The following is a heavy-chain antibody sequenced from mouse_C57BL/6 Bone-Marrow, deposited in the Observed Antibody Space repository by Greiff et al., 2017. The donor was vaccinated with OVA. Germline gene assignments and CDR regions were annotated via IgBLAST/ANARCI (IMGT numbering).Heavy chain of an antibody. J-gene: IGHJ3*01. CDR1: GFTFSSYA. D-gene: IGHD1-1*01. Sequence: EVMLVESGEGLVKPGGSLKLSCAASGFTFSSYAMSWVRQTPEKRLEWVAYISSGGDYIYYADTVKGRFTISRDNARNTLYLQMSSLKSEDTAMYYCTRGLYYYGSSSFAYWGQGTLVTVSA. V-gene: IGHV5-9-1*02. CDR3: TRGLYYYGSSSFAY. CDR2: ISSGGDYI.